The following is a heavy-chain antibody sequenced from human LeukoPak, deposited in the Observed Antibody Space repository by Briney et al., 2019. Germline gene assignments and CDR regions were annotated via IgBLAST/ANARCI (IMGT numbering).Heavy chain of an antibody. CDR3: ARDLREGSSNWFDP. CDR2: IRYDGSNK. CDR1: GFTFSSYG. V-gene: IGHV3-30*02. J-gene: IGHJ5*02. Sequence: GGSLRLSCAASGFTFSSYGMHWVRQAPGKGLEWVAFIRYDGSNKYYADSVKGRFTISRDNSKNTLYLQMNSLRAEDTAVYYCARDLREGSSNWFDPWGQGTLVTVSS.